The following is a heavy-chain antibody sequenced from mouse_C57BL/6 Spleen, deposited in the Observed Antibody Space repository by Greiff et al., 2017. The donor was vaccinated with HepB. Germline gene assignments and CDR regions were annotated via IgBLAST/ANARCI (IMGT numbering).Heavy chain of an antibody. Sequence: VQLVESGAELMKPGASVKLSCKATGYTFTGYWIEWVKQRPGHGLEWIGEILPGSGNTNYNEKFKGKATFTADTSSNTAYMQLSSLTTEDSAVYDCARFSYCSSSYAMDYWGQGTTVTVSS. CDR2: ILPGSGNT. V-gene: IGHV1-9*01. CDR3: ARFSYCSSSYAMDY. D-gene: IGHD1-1*01. J-gene: IGHJ4*01. CDR1: GYTFTGYW.